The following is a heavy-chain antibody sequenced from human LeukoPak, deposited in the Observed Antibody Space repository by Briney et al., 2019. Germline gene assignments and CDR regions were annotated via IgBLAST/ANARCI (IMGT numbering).Heavy chain of an antibody. D-gene: IGHD6-19*01. V-gene: IGHV3-74*01. CDR1: GFTFSNYW. CDR3: VRLADPGY. J-gene: IGHJ4*02. CDR2: IKRDGSTT. Sequence: GGSLRLSCTASGFTFSNYWMHWVRQAPGKGLVWVSRIKRDGSTTTYADSVKGRFTISRDNAKSTLYLQMNSLRAEDTAVYYCVRLADPGYWGQGTLVTVSS.